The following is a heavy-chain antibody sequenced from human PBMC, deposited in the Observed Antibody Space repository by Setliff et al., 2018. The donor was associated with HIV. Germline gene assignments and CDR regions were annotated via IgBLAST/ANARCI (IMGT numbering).Heavy chain of an antibody. V-gene: IGHV4-59*10. CDR1: GGSFSGYF. CDR3: ARSYGDPTSFDY. CDR2: IYTSGST. D-gene: IGHD4-17*01. J-gene: IGHJ4*02. Sequence: SETLSLTCAVYGGSFSGYFWSWIRQPAGKGLEWIGHIYTSGSTNYNPSLKSRVTISVDTSKNQFSLKLSSVTAADTAVYYCARSYGDPTSFDYWGQGTLVTVSS.